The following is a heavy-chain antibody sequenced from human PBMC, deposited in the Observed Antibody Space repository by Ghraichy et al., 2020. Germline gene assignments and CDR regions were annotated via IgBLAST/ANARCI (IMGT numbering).Heavy chain of an antibody. CDR1: GGSISSYY. J-gene: IGHJ4*02. D-gene: IGHD3-22*01. V-gene: IGHV4-59*08. CDR3: ARHRFSSGTHTD. Sequence: SQTLSLTCTVSGGSISSYYWSWIRQPPGRGLEWIGYIYYSGSTNYNPSLKSRVTISVDTSKNQFSLKLSSVTAADTAVYFCARHRFSSGTHTDWGQGTLVTVSS. CDR2: IYYSGST.